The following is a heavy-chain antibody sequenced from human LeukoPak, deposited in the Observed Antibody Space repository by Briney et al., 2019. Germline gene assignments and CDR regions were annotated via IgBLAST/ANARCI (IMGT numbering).Heavy chain of an antibody. D-gene: IGHD2-15*01. Sequence: PGGSLRLSCAASGFPVSSNYMSWVRQAPGKGLEWVSVIYSGGSTYYADSVKGRFTISRDNSKNTLYLQMNSLRAEDTAVYYCARSPVVAATSAPNWFDPWGQGTLVTVSS. CDR2: IYSGGST. V-gene: IGHV3-53*01. CDR3: ARSPVVAATSAPNWFDP. J-gene: IGHJ5*02. CDR1: GFPVSSNY.